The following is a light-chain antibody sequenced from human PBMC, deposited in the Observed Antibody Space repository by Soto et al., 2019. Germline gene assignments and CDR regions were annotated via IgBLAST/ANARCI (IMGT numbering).Light chain of an antibody. Sequence: DIQMTQSPSSLSASVGDRVTITCRASQTITNYLNWYQQQSGKAPKLLIYATDTLQSGVQSRFSGSGSGTDYTLTIKSLQPEDFATYYCKQAYSFPITFGQGTRLEIK. CDR2: ATD. CDR3: KQAYSFPIT. J-gene: IGKJ5*01. CDR1: QTITNY. V-gene: IGKV1-39*01.